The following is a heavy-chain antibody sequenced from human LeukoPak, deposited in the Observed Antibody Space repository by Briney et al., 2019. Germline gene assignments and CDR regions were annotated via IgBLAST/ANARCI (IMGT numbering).Heavy chain of an antibody. CDR2: ISAYNGNT. CDR1: GYTFTSYG. D-gene: IGHD3-22*01. V-gene: IGHV1-18*04. Sequence: GASVKVSCKASGYTFTSYGISWVRQAPGQGLEWMGWISAYNGNTNYAQKLQGRVTMTTDTSTSTAYMELRSLRSDDTAVYYCATDNYYDSSGYFDYWGQGTLVTVSS. J-gene: IGHJ4*02. CDR3: ATDNYYDSSGYFDY.